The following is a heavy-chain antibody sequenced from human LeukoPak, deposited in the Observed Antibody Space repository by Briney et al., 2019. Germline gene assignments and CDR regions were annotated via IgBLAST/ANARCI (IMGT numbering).Heavy chain of an antibody. J-gene: IGHJ4*02. CDR1: GFTFSSYA. Sequence: PGGSLRLACAVYGFTFSSYAMGWVRQAPGRGLGWVSVIRNSGGSTFYADSVKGRFPISRNNSKNTLYRQMNSLRAEDTAVYYCAKRSSGSGTSLYYFDYWGQGTLVTVSS. CDR3: AKRSSGSGTSLYYFDY. V-gene: IGHV3-23*01. CDR2: IRNSGGST. D-gene: IGHD3-10*01.